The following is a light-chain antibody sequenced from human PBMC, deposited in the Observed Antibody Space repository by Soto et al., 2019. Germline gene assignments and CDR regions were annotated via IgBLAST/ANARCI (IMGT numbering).Light chain of an antibody. CDR1: SSDIGSYNH. CDR3: ISYTDRQSYL. Sequence: QSVLTQPASVSGSPGQSITISCSGTSSDIGSYNHVAWYQQFPGQSPKLMIYAVSDRPSGVSDRFSGSKSGITASLTISGLQTEDEADYCCISYTDRQSYLFGSGTKVTVL. V-gene: IGLV2-14*03. J-gene: IGLJ1*01. CDR2: AVS.